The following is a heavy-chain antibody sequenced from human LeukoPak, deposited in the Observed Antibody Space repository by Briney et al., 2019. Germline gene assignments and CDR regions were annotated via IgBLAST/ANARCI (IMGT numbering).Heavy chain of an antibody. CDR3: ARDSLINWGPGYYYYGRDV. CDR2: IKKDGSET. D-gene: IGHD7-27*01. J-gene: IGHJ6*02. Sequence: GRSLRLSCAASGFTFTSYGMSWVRQAPGKGLEWVANIKKDGSETYYVDSVKGRLTICRDNAKNSLYLQINSLRAEDTAVYYCARDSLINWGPGYYYYGRDVWGQGTTVTVSS. CDR1: GFTFTSYG. V-gene: IGHV3-7*01.